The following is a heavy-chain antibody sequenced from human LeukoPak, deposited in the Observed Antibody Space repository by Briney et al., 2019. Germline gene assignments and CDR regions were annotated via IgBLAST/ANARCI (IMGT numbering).Heavy chain of an antibody. Sequence: ASVKVSCKASGYTFTSYGISWVRQAPGQGLEWMGWINPNSGGTNYAQKFQGRVTMTRDTSISTAYMELSRLRSDDTAVYYCARELIAAAGNDPWGQGTLVTVSS. D-gene: IGHD6-13*01. V-gene: IGHV1-2*02. CDR3: ARELIAAAGNDP. CDR2: INPNSGGT. J-gene: IGHJ5*02. CDR1: GYTFTSYG.